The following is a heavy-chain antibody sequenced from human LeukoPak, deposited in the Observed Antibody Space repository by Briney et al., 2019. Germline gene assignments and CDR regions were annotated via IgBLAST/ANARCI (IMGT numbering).Heavy chain of an antibody. D-gene: IGHD3-10*01. V-gene: IGHV5-51*01. CDR2: SYPGDSDT. CDR3: ARHSMKDYNNWFDP. CDR1: GYSFTRFW. J-gene: IGHJ5*02. Sequence: GESLKISCKGSGYSFTRFWIGWVRQMPGKGLEWMGISYPGDSDTRYSPSFQGQVTISADKSISTAYLQWSSLKASDTAMYYCARHSMKDYNNWFDPWGQGTLVTVSS.